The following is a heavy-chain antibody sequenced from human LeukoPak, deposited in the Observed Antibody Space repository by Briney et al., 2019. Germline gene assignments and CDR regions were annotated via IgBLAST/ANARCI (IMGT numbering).Heavy chain of an antibody. Sequence: PSETLSLTCTVSGGSISSYYWSWIRQPAGEGLEWIGRIYTSGSTNYNPSLKSRLTMSVDTSKNQSSLKLTSVTAADTAVYYCARGYVDTAMANFDYWGQGTLVTVSS. D-gene: IGHD5-18*01. V-gene: IGHV4-4*07. CDR3: ARGYVDTAMANFDY. CDR1: GGSISSYY. J-gene: IGHJ4*02. CDR2: IYTSGST.